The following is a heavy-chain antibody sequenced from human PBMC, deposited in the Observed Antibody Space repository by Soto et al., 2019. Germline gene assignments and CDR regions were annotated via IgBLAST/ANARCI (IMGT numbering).Heavy chain of an antibody. CDR3: ARGWRSNYDFWSGSPMDV. CDR2: ISSSSSYI. Sequence: GVSLGLPCGACVSTFLIPNLQRVRQAPGKGLEWVSFISSSSSYIYYADSVKGRFTISRDNAKKSLYLQMTSLRAEDTALYYCARGWRSNYDFWSGSPMDVWGQGT. J-gene: IGHJ6*02. V-gene: IGHV3-21*01. D-gene: IGHD3-3*01. CDR1: VSTFLIPN.